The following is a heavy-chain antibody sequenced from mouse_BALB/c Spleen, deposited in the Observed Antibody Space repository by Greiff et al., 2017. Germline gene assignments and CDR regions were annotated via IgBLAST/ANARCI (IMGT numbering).Heavy chain of an antibody. CDR2: IWAGGST. CDR1: GFSLTSYG. Sequence: VKLQESGPGLVAPSQSLSITCTVSGFSLTSYGVHWVRQPPGKGLEWLGVIWAGGSTNYNSALMSRLSISKDNSKSQVFLKMNSLQTDDTAMYYCARDPLLRDWYFDVWGAGTTVTVSS. J-gene: IGHJ1*01. CDR3: ARDPLLRDWYFDV. D-gene: IGHD1-1*01. V-gene: IGHV2-9*02.